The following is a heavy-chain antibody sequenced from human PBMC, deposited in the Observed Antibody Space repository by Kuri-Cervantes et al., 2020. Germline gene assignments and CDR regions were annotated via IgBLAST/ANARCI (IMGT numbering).Heavy chain of an antibody. CDR1: GYSISSGYY. Sequence: SETLSLTCTVSGYSISSGYYWGWIRQPPGKGLEWIGSIYHSGSTYYNPSLKSRVTISVDTSKNQFSLKLSSVTAADTAVYYCARAGRSCSGGSCYFYAFDIWGPGTMVTVSS. CDR2: IYHSGST. V-gene: IGHV4-38-2*02. CDR3: ARAGRSCSGGSCYFYAFDI. J-gene: IGHJ3*02. D-gene: IGHD2-15*01.